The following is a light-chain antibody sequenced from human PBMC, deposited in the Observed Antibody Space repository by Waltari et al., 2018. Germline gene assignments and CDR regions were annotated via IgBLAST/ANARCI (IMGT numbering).Light chain of an antibody. V-gene: IGKV2-30*01. J-gene: IGKJ1*01. CDR2: KVS. CDR3: MQGTHWPLT. CDR1: QSLVYRDGNTY. Sequence: DVVMTQSPLSLPVTLGQPASISCRSSQSLVYRDGNTYLNLFQQRPGQSPRRLIYKVSNRDSGVPDRFSGSGSGTDFTLKISRVEAEDVGVYYCMQGTHWPLTFGQGTKVEIK.